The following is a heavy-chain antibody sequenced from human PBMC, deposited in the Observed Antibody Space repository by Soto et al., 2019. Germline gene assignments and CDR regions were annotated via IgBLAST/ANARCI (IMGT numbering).Heavy chain of an antibody. Sequence: GGSLRLSCAASGFTFSSYAMSWVRQAPGKGLEWVSAISGSGGSTYYADSVKGRFTISRDNSKNTLYLQMNSLRAEDTAVYYCAQRGDIAVAGLDYWGQGTLVTVSS. V-gene: IGHV3-23*01. CDR2: ISGSGGST. CDR3: AQRGDIAVAGLDY. CDR1: GFTFSSYA. D-gene: IGHD6-19*01. J-gene: IGHJ4*02.